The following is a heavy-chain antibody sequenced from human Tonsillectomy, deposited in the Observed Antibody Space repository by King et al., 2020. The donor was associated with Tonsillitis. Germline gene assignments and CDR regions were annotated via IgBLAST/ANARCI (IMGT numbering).Heavy chain of an antibody. D-gene: IGHD3-10*01. V-gene: IGHV3-9*01. CDR1: GFTFDDYA. J-gene: IGHJ4*02. Sequence: VQLVESGGGLVQPGRSLRLSCAASGFTFDDYAMHWVRQAPGKGLEWVSGISWDSGSIGYADSVKGRFTIARDNAKNSLYLQMNSLRAEDTAVYYCAKDFAADGSEFDYWGQGTLVTVSS. CDR2: ISWDSGSI. CDR3: AKDFAADGSEFDY.